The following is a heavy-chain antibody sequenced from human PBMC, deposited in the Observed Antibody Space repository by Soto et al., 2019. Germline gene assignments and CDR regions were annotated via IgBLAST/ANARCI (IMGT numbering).Heavy chain of an antibody. J-gene: IGHJ4*02. V-gene: IGHV4-31*03. CDR1: GGSISSGGYY. D-gene: IGHD2-8*01. CDR2: IHYSGST. CDR3: ASGMVYAMIFDY. Sequence: SETLSLTCTVSGGSISSGGYYWSWIRQHPGKGLEWIGYIHYSGSTYYNPSLKSRVTISVDTSKNQFSLKLSSVTAADTAVYYCASGMVYAMIFDYWGQGTLVTVSS.